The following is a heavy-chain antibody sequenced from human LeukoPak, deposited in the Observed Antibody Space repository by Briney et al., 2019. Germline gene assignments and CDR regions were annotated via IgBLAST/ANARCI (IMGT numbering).Heavy chain of an antibody. CDR1: GFTFSSYT. J-gene: IGHJ4*02. D-gene: IGHD6-25*01. CDR3: AREVSAGNYFDY. V-gene: IGHV3-30-3*01. Sequence: GGSLRLSCAASGFTFSSYTIHWVRQAPGKGLEWVSVTSYDGSNKYYADSVKGRFTIPGDSSKNTLYLQMNSLRAEDTAVYYCAREVSAGNYFDYWGQGTLVTVYS. CDR2: TSYDGSNK.